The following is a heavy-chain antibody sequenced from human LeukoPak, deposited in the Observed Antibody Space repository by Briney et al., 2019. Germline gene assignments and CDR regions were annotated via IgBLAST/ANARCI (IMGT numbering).Heavy chain of an antibody. J-gene: IGHJ6*04. V-gene: IGHV3-23*01. CDR3: AKWYGSGSYSPRGMDV. D-gene: IGHD3-10*01. CDR1: GFTFSSYA. CDR2: ISGSGGST. Sequence: GGSLRLSCAASGFTFSSYAMSWVRQAPGKGLEWVSAISGSGGSTYYADSVKGRFTISRDNSKNTLYLQVNSLRAEDTAVYYCAKWYGSGSYSPRGMDVWGKGTTVTVSS.